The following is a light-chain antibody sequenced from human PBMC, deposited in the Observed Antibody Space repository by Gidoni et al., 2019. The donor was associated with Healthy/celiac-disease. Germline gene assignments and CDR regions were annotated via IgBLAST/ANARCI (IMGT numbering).Light chain of an antibody. CDR2: WAS. Sequence: DIVMTQSLDYLAVSLGERATINCKSSQSVLFNSKNKNYLAWYQQKPGQPPKLLIYWASTRESGVPDRFSGSGSGTDFTLTISSLQAEDVADYYCQQYYNTPPTFGQGTQVEIK. CDR1: QSVLFNSKNKNY. V-gene: IGKV4-1*01. CDR3: QQYYNTPPT. J-gene: IGKJ1*01.